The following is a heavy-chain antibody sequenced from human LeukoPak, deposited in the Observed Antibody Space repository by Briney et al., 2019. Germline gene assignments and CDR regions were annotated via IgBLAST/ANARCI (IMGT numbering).Heavy chain of an antibody. V-gene: IGHV3-53*01. CDR2: IYSGGST. CDR1: GFTVSSNY. J-gene: IGHJ4*02. Sequence: GGSLRLSCAASGFTVSSNYMSWVRQAPGKGLEWVSVIYSGGSTYYADSVKGRFTISRDNSKNTLYLQMNSLRAEDTAVYYCARGESGYDFWSGYLTYFDYWGQGTLVTVSS. CDR3: ARGESGYDFWSGYLTYFDY. D-gene: IGHD3-3*01.